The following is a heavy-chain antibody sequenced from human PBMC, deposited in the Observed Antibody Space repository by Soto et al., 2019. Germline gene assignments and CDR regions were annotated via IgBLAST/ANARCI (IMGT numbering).Heavy chain of an antibody. J-gene: IGHJ4*02. CDR1: GYTFTSYA. Sequence: QVQLVQSGAEEKKPGASVKVSCKASGYTFTSYAMHWVRQAPGQRLEWMGWINAGNGNTKYSQQFQGRVTITRDTSASTAYMELSSLRYEDTAVYYCARSIVVVTALDYWGQGTLVTVSS. CDR2: INAGNGNT. V-gene: IGHV1-3*05. D-gene: IGHD2-21*02. CDR3: ARSIVVVTALDY.